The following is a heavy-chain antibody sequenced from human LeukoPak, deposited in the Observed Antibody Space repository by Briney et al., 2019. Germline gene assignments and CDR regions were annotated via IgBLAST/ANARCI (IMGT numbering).Heavy chain of an antibody. D-gene: IGHD3-16*02. CDR2: MNPNSGNT. Sequence: PGASVKVSCKASGYTFTSYDINWVRQATGQGLEWMGWMNPNSGNTGYAQKFQGRVTMTRNTSISTAYMELSSLRSEDTAVYYCARVRYIWGSYPYYWGQGTLVTVSS. CDR3: ARVRYIWGSYPYY. CDR1: GYTFTSYD. V-gene: IGHV1-8*01. J-gene: IGHJ4*02.